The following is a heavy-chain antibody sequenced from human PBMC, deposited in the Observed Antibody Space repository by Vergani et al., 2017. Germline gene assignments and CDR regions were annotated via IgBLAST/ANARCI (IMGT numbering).Heavy chain of an antibody. Sequence: EVQLVQSGAEVKKPGESLKISCQISGYSFTNYWIGWVRQMPGKGLEWMGIIHPADSATRYSPSFQGQVTISVDKSISTAYLQRSSLRASDSAMYYCARLDGRDSSGSKYVDYWGQGTLVNVSS. V-gene: IGHV5-51*01. CDR3: ARLDGRDSSGSKYVDY. CDR2: IHPADSAT. D-gene: IGHD3-22*01. CDR1: GYSFTNYW. J-gene: IGHJ4*02.